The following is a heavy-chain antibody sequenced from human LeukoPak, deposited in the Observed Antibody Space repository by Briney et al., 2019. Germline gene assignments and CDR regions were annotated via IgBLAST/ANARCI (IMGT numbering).Heavy chain of an antibody. J-gene: IGHJ4*02. CDR2: IYYSGST. CDR1: GGSISSYY. V-gene: IGHV4-59*01. D-gene: IGHD2-21*02. Sequence: SETLSLTCTVSGGSISSYYWSWIRQPPGKGLEWIGYIYYSGSTNYNPSLKSRVTISVDTSKNQFSLKLSSVTAADTAVYYCARARDCEFDYWGQGTLVTVSS. CDR3: ARARDCEFDY.